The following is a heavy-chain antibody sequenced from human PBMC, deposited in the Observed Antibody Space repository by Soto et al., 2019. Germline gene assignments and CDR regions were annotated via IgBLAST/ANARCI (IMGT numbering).Heavy chain of an antibody. CDR1: GGTFSSYT. CDR2: IIPILGIA. V-gene: IGHV1-69*08. CDR3: GREEYYYGSGALFDH. D-gene: IGHD3-10*01. J-gene: IGHJ4*02. Sequence: QVQLVQSGAEVKKPGSSVKVSCKASGGTFSSYTISWVRQAPGQGLEWMGRIIPILGIANYAQKFQGRVTNTADKSTSTAYMELRSLRSEETAGYFCGREEYYYGSGALFDHWGQGTLVTVSS.